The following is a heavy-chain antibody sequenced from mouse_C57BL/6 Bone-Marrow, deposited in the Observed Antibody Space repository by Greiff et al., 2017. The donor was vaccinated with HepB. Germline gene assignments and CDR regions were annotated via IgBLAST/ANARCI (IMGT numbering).Heavy chain of an antibody. Sequence: EVMLVESGGGLVQPGGSMKLSCVASGFTFSNYWMNWVRQSPEKGLEWVAQIRLKSDNYATHYAESVKGRFTISRDDSKSSVYLQMNNLRAEDTGIYYCTGDGSSPYWYFDVWGTGTTVTVSS. J-gene: IGHJ1*03. CDR1: GFTFSNYW. D-gene: IGHD1-1*01. CDR2: IRLKSDNYAT. V-gene: IGHV6-3*01. CDR3: TGDGSSPYWYFDV.